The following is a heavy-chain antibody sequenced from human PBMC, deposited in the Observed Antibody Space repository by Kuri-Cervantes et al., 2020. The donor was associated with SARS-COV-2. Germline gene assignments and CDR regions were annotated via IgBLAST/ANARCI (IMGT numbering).Heavy chain of an antibody. Sequence: GGSLRLSCAASGFTFSSYEMNWVRQAPGKGLEWVSYISSSGSTIYYADSVKGRFTISRDNAKNSLYLQMNSLRAEDKAVYHCARDLAVRGPNPFDHWGQGTLVTVSS. D-gene: IGHD3-10*01. CDR3: ARDLAVRGPNPFDH. V-gene: IGHV3-48*03. CDR1: GFTFSSYE. J-gene: IGHJ4*02. CDR2: ISSSGSTI.